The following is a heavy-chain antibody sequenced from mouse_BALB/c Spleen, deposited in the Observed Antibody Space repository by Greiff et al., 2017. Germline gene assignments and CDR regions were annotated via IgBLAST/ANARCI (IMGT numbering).Heavy chain of an antibody. CDR3: ASSSYGFAY. V-gene: IGHV1-7*01. CDR1: GYTFTSYW. CDR2: INPSTGYT. D-gene: IGHD1-1*01. J-gene: IGHJ3*01. Sequence: QVQLKQSGAELAKPGASVKMSCKASGYTFTSYWMHWVKQRPGQGLEWIGYINPSTGYTEYNQKFKDKATLTADKSSSTAYMQLSSLTSEDSAVYYCASSSYGFAYWGQGTLVTVSA.